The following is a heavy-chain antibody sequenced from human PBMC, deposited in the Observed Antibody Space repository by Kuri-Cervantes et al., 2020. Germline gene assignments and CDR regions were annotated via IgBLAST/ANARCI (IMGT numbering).Heavy chain of an antibody. CDR1: GFTFDDYA. V-gene: IGHV3-9*01. D-gene: IGHD3-22*01. Sequence: GGSLRLSCAASGFTFDDYAMHWVRQAPGKGLEWVSGISWNSGSIGYADSVKGRFTISGDNAKNSLYLQMNSLRAEDTALYYCAKGRDYYDSSGYTPDAFDIWGQGTMVTVSS. CDR3: AKGRDYYDSSGYTPDAFDI. J-gene: IGHJ3*02. CDR2: ISWNSGSI.